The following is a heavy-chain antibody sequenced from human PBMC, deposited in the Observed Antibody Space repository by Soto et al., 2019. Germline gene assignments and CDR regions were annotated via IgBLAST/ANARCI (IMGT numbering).Heavy chain of an antibody. V-gene: IGHV2-5*02. Sequence: QITLKESGPSLVKPTQTLTLTCTFSGFSLSSPAVGVNWIRQPPGKALEWLAQIYWDDDKQYSPSLRSTLTITTDTSKTQVVLTTTNVDPVDTATYYCAHGSGWLSDYWGQGTLVTVSS. CDR1: GFSLSSPAVG. CDR2: IYWDDDK. CDR3: AHGSGWLSDY. J-gene: IGHJ4*02. D-gene: IGHD6-19*01.